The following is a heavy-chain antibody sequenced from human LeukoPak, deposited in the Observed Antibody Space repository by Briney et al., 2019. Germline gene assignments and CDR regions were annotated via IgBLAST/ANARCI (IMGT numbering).Heavy chain of an antibody. D-gene: IGHD2/OR15-2a*01. CDR1: GGSISSYY. CDR3: ARCKETLFDY. CDR2: IYYSGST. Sequence: SETLSLTCTVSGGSISSYYWSWIRQPPGKGLEWIGYIYYSGSTNYNPSLKSRVTISVDTPKNQFSLKLSSVTAADTAVYYCARCKETLFDYWGQGTLVTVSS. J-gene: IGHJ4*02. V-gene: IGHV4-59*01.